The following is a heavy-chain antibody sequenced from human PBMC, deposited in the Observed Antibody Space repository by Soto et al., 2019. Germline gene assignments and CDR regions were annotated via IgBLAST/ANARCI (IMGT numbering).Heavy chain of an antibody. J-gene: IGHJ6*02. CDR2: INHRGST. CDR1: GGSFSGYY. CDR3: ARGSRVKIPAASGRDYYYHGLDV. Sequence: PSETLSLTCTVYGGSFSGYYWSWIRQPPGKGLEWIGEINHRGSTNYNPSLKRRVTISVDTSKNQFSLKLNSVTAADTAVYYCARGSRVKIPAASGRDYYYHGLDVWGQGTAVT. D-gene: IGHD6-25*01. V-gene: IGHV4-34*01.